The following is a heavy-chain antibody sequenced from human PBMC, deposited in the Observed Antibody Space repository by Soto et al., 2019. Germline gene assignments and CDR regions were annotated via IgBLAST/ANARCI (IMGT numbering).Heavy chain of an antibody. Sequence: QVQLQESGPGLVKPSQTLSLTCTVSGGSISSGDYYWSWIRQPPGKGLEWIGYIYYSGSTYYNPSIKSRVTISVDTSKNQFSLKLSSVTAADTAVYYCARVVRGPPAIYYYGSGSGRSGNWFDPWGQGTLVTVSS. V-gene: IGHV4-30-4*01. D-gene: IGHD3-10*01. J-gene: IGHJ5*02. CDR1: GGSISSGDYY. CDR3: ARVVRGPPAIYYYGSGSGRSGNWFDP. CDR2: IYYSGST.